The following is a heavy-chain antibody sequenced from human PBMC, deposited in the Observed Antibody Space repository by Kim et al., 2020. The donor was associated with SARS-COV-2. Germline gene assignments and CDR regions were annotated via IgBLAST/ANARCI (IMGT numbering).Heavy chain of an antibody. CDR1: GFTFSSYW. J-gene: IGHJ4*02. Sequence: GGSLRLSCAASGFTFSSYWMSWVRQAPGKGLEWVANIKQDGSEKYYVDSVKGRFTISRDNAKNSLYLQMNSLRAEDTAVYYCATPAAADMYYFDYWGQGTLVTVSS. V-gene: IGHV3-7*01. CDR3: ATPAAADMYYFDY. D-gene: IGHD6-13*01. CDR2: IKQDGSEK.